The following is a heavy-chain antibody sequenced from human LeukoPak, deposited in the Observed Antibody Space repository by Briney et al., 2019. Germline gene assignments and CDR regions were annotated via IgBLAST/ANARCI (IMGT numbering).Heavy chain of an antibody. Sequence: SETLSLTCAVYGGSFSGYYWSWIRQPPGKGLEWIGEINHSGSTNYNPSLKSRVTISVDTSKNQFSLKLSSVTAADTAVYYCARYSYRAFDYWGQGTLVTVSS. CDR3: ARYSYRAFDY. D-gene: IGHD5-18*01. J-gene: IGHJ4*02. V-gene: IGHV4-34*01. CDR2: INHSGST. CDR1: GGSFSGYY.